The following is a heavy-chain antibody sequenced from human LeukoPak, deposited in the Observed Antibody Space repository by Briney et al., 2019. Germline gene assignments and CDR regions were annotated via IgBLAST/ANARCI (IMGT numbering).Heavy chain of an antibody. V-gene: IGHV4-59*08. D-gene: IGHD1-1*01. CDR3: ARGGNWNSYYFEY. J-gene: IGHJ4*02. Sequence: SETLSLTCTVSGGSISGFYWSWIRQPPGKGLEWIGYVYYIGTTNYNPSLKSRVTISADTSKNQFFLKLNSVTAADTAVYYCARGGNWNSYYFEYWGQGTLVTVSS. CDR2: VYYIGTT. CDR1: GGSISGFY.